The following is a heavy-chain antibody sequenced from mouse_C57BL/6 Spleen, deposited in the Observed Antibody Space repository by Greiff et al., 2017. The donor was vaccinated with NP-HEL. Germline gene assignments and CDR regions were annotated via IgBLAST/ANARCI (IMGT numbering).Heavy chain of an antibody. V-gene: IGHV5-17*01. Sequence: EVHLVESGGGLVKPGGSLKLSCAASGFTFSDYGMHWVRQAPEKGLEWVAYISSGSSTIYYADTVKGRFTISRDNAKNTLFLQMTSLRSEDTAMYYCAKVGPIYLYYAMDYWGQGTSVTVSS. J-gene: IGHJ4*01. D-gene: IGHD1-3*01. CDR1: GFTFSDYG. CDR2: ISSGSSTI. CDR3: AKVGPIYLYYAMDY.